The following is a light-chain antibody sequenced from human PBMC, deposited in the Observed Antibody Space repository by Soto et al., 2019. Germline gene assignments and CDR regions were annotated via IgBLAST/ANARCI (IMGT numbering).Light chain of an antibody. CDR3: QPANSFPLT. Sequence: DIQMTPSPSTLSASVVERVTITCRASQSISSWLAWYQQKPGKAPKLLIYKASTLKSGVPSRFSGSGSGTEFTLTISRLQPEELSTDYCQPANSFPLTGGGWTKVDIK. CDR1: QSISSW. J-gene: IGKJ4*01. CDR2: KAS. V-gene: IGKV1-5*03.